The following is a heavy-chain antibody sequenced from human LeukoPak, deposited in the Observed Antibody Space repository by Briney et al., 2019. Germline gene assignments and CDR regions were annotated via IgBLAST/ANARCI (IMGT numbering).Heavy chain of an antibody. CDR3: ARRVFASGRRDQ. CDR1: GGSISTSDYY. J-gene: IGHJ4*02. Sequence: KPSETLSLTCTVSGGSISTSDYYWGWIRQPPGKGLEWIGAIYYTGRTSYNPSLKSRVTMSVDSSKNQFSLKLSSVTATDTAVYYCARRVFASGRRDQWGQGTLVTVSS. CDR2: IYYTGRT. D-gene: IGHD3-10*01. V-gene: IGHV4-39*01.